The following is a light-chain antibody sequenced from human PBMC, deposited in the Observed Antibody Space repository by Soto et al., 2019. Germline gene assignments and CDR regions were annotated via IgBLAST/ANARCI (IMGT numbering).Light chain of an antibody. Sequence: EIVLTQSPGTLSLSPGERATLSCRASQSVSSSYLAWYQQKPGQAPRLLIYGASSRATGLPDRFIGSGSGTDFTLTISRLEPEDFAVYYCQQYGSSPMYTFGQGTKLEIK. CDR1: QSVSSSY. CDR2: GAS. CDR3: QQYGSSPMYT. J-gene: IGKJ2*01. V-gene: IGKV3-20*01.